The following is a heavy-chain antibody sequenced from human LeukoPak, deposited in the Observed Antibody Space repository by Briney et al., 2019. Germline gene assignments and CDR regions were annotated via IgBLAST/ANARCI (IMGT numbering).Heavy chain of an antibody. Sequence: GGSLRLSCAASGFTFSSYAMHWVRQAPGKGLEWVSYISSSGSTIYYAASVKGRFTISRDTAKTSLYLQMNSLRAEDTAVYYCARARSLQAPSGPYYFDYWGQGTLVTVSS. CDR3: ARARSLQAPSGPYYFDY. V-gene: IGHV3-48*03. CDR1: GFTFSSYA. D-gene: IGHD3-10*01. CDR2: ISSSGSTI. J-gene: IGHJ4*02.